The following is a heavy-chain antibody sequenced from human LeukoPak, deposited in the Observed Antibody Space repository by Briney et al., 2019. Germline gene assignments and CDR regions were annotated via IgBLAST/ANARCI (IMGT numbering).Heavy chain of an antibody. CDR1: GGSISSGGYY. V-gene: IGHV4-31*03. D-gene: IGHD3-10*01. J-gene: IGHJ5*02. CDR3: ARGWRKYYGSGSFSEPWFDP. CDR2: IYYSGST. Sequence: PSQTLSLTCTVSGGSISSGGYYWSWIRQHPEKGLEWIGYIYYSGSTYYNPSLKSRVTISVDTSKNQISLKLSSVTAADTAVYYCARGWRKYYGSGSFSEPWFDPWGQGTLVTVSS.